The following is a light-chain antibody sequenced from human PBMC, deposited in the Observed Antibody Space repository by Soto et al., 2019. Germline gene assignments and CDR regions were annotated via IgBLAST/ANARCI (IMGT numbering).Light chain of an antibody. V-gene: IGLV2-14*01. CDR1: ISDVGGYNY. J-gene: IGLJ1*01. CDR3: SPYTSISTPYV. Sequence: QSALTQPASVSGSPGPSITISCTGTISDVGGYNYVSWYQQHPGKAPKLIIYEVSNRPSGVSNRFSGSKSGNTASLTISGLQAEDEAAYYGSPYTSISTPYVCVTWTKVNVL. CDR2: EVS.